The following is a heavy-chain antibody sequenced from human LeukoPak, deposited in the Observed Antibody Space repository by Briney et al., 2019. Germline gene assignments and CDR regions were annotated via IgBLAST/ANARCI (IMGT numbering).Heavy chain of an antibody. CDR1: GFTFNSYL. V-gene: IGHV3-7*01. J-gene: IGHJ3*01. CDR2: IKKDGSEE. CDR3: ARSNPNRNALDL. Sequence: GGSLRLSCAASGFTFNSYLMSWVRQAPRRGLEWVANIKKDGSEESYLDSVKGRFTVSRDNAKNSLFLQMNSLRGEDTAVYYCARSNPNRNALDLWGQGTMVTISS. D-gene: IGHD1-14*01.